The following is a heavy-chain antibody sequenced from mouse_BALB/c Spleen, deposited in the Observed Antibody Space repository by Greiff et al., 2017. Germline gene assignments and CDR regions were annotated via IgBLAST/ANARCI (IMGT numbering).Heavy chain of an antibody. CDR1: GYTFTSYY. D-gene: IGHD3-3*01. CDR2: INPSNGGT. CDR3: TREGPYYYAMDY. Sequence: VKLMESGAELVKPGASVKLSCKASGYTFTSYYMYWVKQRPGQGLEWIGEINPSNGGTNFNEKFKSKATLTVDKSSSTAYMQLSSLTSEDSAVYYCTREGPYYYAMDYWGQGTSVTVSS. V-gene: IGHV1S81*02. J-gene: IGHJ4*01.